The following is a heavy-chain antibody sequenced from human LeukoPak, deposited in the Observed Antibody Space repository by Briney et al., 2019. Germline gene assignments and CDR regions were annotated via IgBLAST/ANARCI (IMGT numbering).Heavy chain of an antibody. Sequence: RASVKVSCKASGGTFSSYAISWVRQAPGQGLEWMGGIIPIFGTANYAQKFQGRVTITTDESTSTAYMELSSLRSEDTAVYYCAREQPYGDSFGLDYWGQGTLVTVSS. CDR1: GGTFSSYA. CDR2: IIPIFGTA. V-gene: IGHV1-69*05. D-gene: IGHD4-17*01. J-gene: IGHJ4*02. CDR3: AREQPYGDSFGLDY.